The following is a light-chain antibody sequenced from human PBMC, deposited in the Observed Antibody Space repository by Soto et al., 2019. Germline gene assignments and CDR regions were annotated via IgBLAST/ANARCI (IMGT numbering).Light chain of an antibody. CDR3: QQYGSSPET. Sequence: EIVVTQSPAILSVSAGERATLSCRASQSISRSLAWYQQKPGQAPRLLIYDVSSRATGIPDRFSGSGSGPAFTLTVSRLEPEDLAVYYCQQYGSSPETFGQGTKVDIK. V-gene: IGKV3-20*01. CDR1: QSISRS. CDR2: DVS. J-gene: IGKJ1*01.